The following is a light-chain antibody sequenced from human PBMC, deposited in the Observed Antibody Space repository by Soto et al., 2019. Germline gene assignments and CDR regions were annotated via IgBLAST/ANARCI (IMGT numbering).Light chain of an antibody. Sequence: EIVLTQSPATLSLSPGERATLSCRASQSVSSYLAWYQQKPGQTPSLLIYDASSRATGIPARFSGSGSGTDFTVTSSSLEPEDFAVYYCQQRSNWPPLTFGGGKKVEIK. V-gene: IGKV3-11*01. CDR3: QQRSNWPPLT. CDR1: QSVSSY. CDR2: DAS. J-gene: IGKJ4*01.